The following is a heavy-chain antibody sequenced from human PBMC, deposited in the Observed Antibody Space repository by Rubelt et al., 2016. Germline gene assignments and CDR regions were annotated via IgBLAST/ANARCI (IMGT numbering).Heavy chain of an antibody. D-gene: IGHD5-18*01. Sequence: QVQLQQWGAGLLKPSETLSLTCAVYGGSFSGYYWSWIRQPPGKGLEWIGSIYYSGSTYYNPSLKSRVTISVDTSKNQFSLKLSSVTAADTAVYYCAIHSLKDAFDIWGQGTMVTVSS. V-gene: IGHV4-34*01. CDR2: IYYSGST. CDR1: GGSFSGYY. CDR3: AIHSLKDAFDI. J-gene: IGHJ3*02.